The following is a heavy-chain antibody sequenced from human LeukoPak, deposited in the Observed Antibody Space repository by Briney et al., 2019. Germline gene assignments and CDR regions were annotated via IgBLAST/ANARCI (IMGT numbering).Heavy chain of an antibody. CDR1: GGSFSLYY. Sequence: PSGTLSLTCAVYGGSFSLYYWTRIRQPPGKGLEWIGEINHSGSTNYNPSLMGRVTISVDTSKTQFSLKLSSVTAADTAVYYCAHSVFYDSTAAYWGQGTLVAVSS. V-gene: IGHV4-34*01. CDR2: INHSGST. CDR3: AHSVFYDSTAAY. J-gene: IGHJ4*02. D-gene: IGHD3-22*01.